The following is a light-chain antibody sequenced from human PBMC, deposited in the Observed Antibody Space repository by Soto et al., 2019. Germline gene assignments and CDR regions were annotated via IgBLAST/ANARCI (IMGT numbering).Light chain of an antibody. CDR1: SSNIASNT. CDR2: SND. V-gene: IGLV1-44*01. Sequence: QSVLTQPPSASGTPGQRVTVSCSGSSSNIASNTVNWYQQLPGTAPKLLIYSNDQRPSGVPDRFSASKSGTSASLAISGLQSEHEADYYCASWADSMNGHVFGHGTTVTVL. CDR3: ASWADSMNGHV. J-gene: IGLJ1*01.